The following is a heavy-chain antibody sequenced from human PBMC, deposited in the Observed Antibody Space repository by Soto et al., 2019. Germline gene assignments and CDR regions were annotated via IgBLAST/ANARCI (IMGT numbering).Heavy chain of an antibody. J-gene: IGHJ6*02. Sequence: GESLKISCKGSGYSFTSYWIGWVRQMPGKGLEWMGIIYPGDSDTRYSPSFQGQVTISADKSISTAYLQWSSLKASDTAMYYCARKGGPAGYYYYGMDVWGQGTTVTVSS. D-gene: IGHD6-25*01. CDR1: GYSFTSYW. CDR3: ARKGGPAGYYYYGMDV. V-gene: IGHV5-51*01. CDR2: IYPGDSDT.